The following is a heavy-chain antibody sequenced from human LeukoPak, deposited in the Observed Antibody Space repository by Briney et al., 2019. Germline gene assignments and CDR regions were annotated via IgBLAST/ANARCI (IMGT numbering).Heavy chain of an antibody. D-gene: IGHD3-10*01. CDR2: IYSGGST. V-gene: IGHV3-66*01. CDR3: ARDTVGTMVRGVIIYYGMDV. CDR1: GFTVSSNY. J-gene: IGHJ6*02. Sequence: GGTLRLSCAASGFTVSSNYMSWVRQAPGKGLEWVSVIYSGGSTYYADSVKGRFTISRDNSKNQLYLQMSSLRAEDTAVYYCARDTVGTMVRGVIIYYGMDVWGQGTTVTVSS.